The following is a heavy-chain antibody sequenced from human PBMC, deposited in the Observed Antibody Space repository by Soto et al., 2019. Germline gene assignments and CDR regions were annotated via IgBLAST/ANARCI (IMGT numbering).Heavy chain of an antibody. CDR2: IKSDGSTT. V-gene: IGHV3-74*01. Sequence: EVQLVESGGDLVQPGGSLRLSCAAAGFTSSSYWMHWVRQGPGKGLVWVARIKSDGSTTSYADSVKGRFTISSDNAKNTLYLQMNSLRAEDTAVYYCAGSDWFDCWGQGTLVTVSS. CDR3: AGSDWFDC. J-gene: IGHJ5*01. CDR1: GFTSSSYW.